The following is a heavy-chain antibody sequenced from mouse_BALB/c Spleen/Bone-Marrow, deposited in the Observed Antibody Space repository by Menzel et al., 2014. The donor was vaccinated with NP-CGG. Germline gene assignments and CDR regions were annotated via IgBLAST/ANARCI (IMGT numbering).Heavy chain of an antibody. J-gene: IGHJ2*01. V-gene: IGHV1-80*01. CDR3: ARRGYYGSSYYFDY. CDR1: GYAFSSYW. D-gene: IGHD1-1*01. CDR2: IYPGDGDT. Sequence: VQRVESGAELVRPGSSVKISCKASGYAFSSYWMNWVKLRPGQGLEWIGQIYPGDGDTNYNGKFKGKATLTADKSSSTAYMQLSSLTSEDSAVYFCARRGYYGSSYYFDYWGQGTTLTVSS.